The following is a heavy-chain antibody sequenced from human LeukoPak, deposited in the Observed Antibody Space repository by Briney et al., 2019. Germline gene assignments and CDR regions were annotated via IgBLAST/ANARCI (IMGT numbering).Heavy chain of an antibody. CDR1: GFTFRSHA. CDR2: IYENGGTT. Sequence: GGSLRLSCVGSGFTFRSHAVSWVRQAPEKGLEFVSGIYENGGTTYYADSVKGRFSISRDNSKNTLYLQMDSLRGEDTAVYYCAKDFRIGYSAHFDYWGQGALVTVSS. V-gene: IGHV3-23*01. J-gene: IGHJ4*02. D-gene: IGHD2-21*01. CDR3: AKDFRIGYSAHFDY.